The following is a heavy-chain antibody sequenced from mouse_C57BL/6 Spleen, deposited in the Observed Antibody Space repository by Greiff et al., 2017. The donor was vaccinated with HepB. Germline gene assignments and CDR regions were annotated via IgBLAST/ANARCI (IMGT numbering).Heavy chain of an antibody. CDR3: ARDYGSSYEDWYFDV. V-gene: IGHV1-72*01. Sequence: QVQLKQPGAELVKPGASVKLSCKASGYTFTSYWMHWVKQRPGRGLEWIGRIDPNSGGTKYNEKFKSKATLTVDKPSSTAYMQLSSLTSEDSAVYYCARDYGSSYEDWYFDVWGTGTTVTVSS. CDR1: GYTFTSYW. CDR2: IDPNSGGT. D-gene: IGHD1-1*01. J-gene: IGHJ1*03.